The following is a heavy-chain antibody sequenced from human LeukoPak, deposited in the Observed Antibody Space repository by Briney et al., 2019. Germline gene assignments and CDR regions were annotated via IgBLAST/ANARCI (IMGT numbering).Heavy chain of an antibody. V-gene: IGHV3-53*03. J-gene: IGHJ4*02. CDR1: GLTVSSNY. CDR3: AGDSSGYYHRTDY. D-gene: IGHD3-22*01. Sequence: GGSLRLSCAASGLTVSSNYMSWVRQAPGKGLEWVSVIYSGGSTYYADSVKGRFTISRDNSKNTLYLQMNSLRAEDTAVYYCAGDSSGYYHRTDYWGQGTLVTVSS. CDR2: IYSGGST.